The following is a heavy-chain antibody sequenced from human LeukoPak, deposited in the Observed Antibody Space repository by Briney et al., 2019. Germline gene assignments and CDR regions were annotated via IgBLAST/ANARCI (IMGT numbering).Heavy chain of an antibody. CDR1: GFTFSDYY. CDR2: ISSSGSTI. J-gene: IGHJ6*02. V-gene: IGHV3-11*01. D-gene: IGHD4-17*01. CDR3: ARDATTEYYGMDV. Sequence: SGGSLRLSCAASGFTFSDYYMSWIRQAPGKGLEWVSYISSSGSTIYYADSVKGRFTISRDNAKNSLYLQMNSLRAEDTAVYYCARDATTEYYGMDVWGQGTTVTVSS.